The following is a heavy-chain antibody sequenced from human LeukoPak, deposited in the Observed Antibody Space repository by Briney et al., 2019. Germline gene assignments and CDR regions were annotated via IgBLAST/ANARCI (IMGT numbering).Heavy chain of an antibody. CDR3: ARAQYCSSTSCYDGMFGAFDI. D-gene: IGHD2-2*01. CDR2: IYYSGST. Sequence: SETLSLTCSVSGGSISRANSCWGWIRQPPGKGLEWIGYIYYSGSTNYNPSLKSRVTISVDTSKNQFSLKLSSVTAADTAVYYCARAQYCSSTSCYDGMFGAFDIWGQGTMVTVSS. CDR1: GGSISRANSC. V-gene: IGHV4-61*01. J-gene: IGHJ3*02.